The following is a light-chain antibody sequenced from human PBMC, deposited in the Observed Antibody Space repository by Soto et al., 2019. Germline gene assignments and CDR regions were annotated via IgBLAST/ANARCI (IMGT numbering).Light chain of an antibody. CDR1: QGISSY. CDR3: QQYYSYPPLT. CDR2: AAS. V-gene: IGKV1-8*01. Sequence: AIRMTQSPSSLSASTGDRVTITCRASQGISSYLAWYQPKPGKAPKLLVYAASTLQSGVPSRFSGSGSGTDFTLTISCLQSEEFATYYCQQYYSYPPLTFGGGTKVDIK. J-gene: IGKJ4*01.